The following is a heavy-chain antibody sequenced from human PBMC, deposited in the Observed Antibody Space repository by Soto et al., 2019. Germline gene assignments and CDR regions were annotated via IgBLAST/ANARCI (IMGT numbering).Heavy chain of an antibody. CDR3: ARALWELGFDY. D-gene: IGHD1-26*01. Sequence: PSETLSLTCAVSGVSISIPNWWAWVRQAPGKGLEGMGEINHNGSTNYYPSLNSRVTISLDPSKNQFFLKLSSVTAADTAVDYCARALWELGFDYWGQGTLVTVSS. V-gene: IGHV4-4*02. J-gene: IGHJ4*02. CDR2: INHNGST. CDR1: GVSISIPNW.